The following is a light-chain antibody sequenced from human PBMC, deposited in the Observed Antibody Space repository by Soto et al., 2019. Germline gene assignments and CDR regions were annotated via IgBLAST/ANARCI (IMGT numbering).Light chain of an antibody. CDR2: EVS. CDR3: SSYTSSNFWV. CDR1: SSDVGGYNY. V-gene: IGLV2-14*01. Sequence: QSAMTEDLAGSGTLGQSITISCSGTSSDVGGYNYDSWCQQHPGKAPKLMIYEVSSRPSGISNRFSGSKSGNTASLTISGLQADDEADYYCSSYTSSNFWVFGEGTKVTVL. J-gene: IGLJ3*02.